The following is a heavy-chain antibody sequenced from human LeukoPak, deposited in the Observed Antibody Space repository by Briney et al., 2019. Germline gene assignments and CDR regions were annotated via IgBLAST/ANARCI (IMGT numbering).Heavy chain of an antibody. CDR1: GGSFSGYY. D-gene: IGHD5-18*01. Sequence: SETLSLTCAVYGGSFSGYYWSWIRQPPGKGLEWIGEINHSGSTNYNPSLKSRVTISVDTSKNQFSLKLSSVTAADTAVYYCARRYTYGSYNWFDPWGQGTLVTVSS. J-gene: IGHJ5*02. V-gene: IGHV4-34*01. CDR2: INHSGST. CDR3: ARRYTYGSYNWFDP.